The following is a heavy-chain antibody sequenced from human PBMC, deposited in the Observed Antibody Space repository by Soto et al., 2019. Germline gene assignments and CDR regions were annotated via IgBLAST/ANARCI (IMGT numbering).Heavy chain of an antibody. CDR2: ISPHNAKT. CDR1: GYTFSSRG. CDR3: VREAGDYYWYFDL. V-gene: IGHV1-18*01. J-gene: IGHJ2*01. D-gene: IGHD4-17*01. Sequence: QAQMVQSGPEVKEPGASVKVSCKASGYTFSSRGIYWVRQAPGQGLGWMGWISPHNAKTHYAQSHQGRVTLTTDTSTSTAYMDLRSLRSDDTAVYYCVREAGDYYWYFDLWGRGTPVTVSS.